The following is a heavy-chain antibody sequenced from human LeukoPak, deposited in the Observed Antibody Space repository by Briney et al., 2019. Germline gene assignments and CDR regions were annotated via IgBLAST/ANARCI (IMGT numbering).Heavy chain of an antibody. CDR3: AKDGYNWIAFDD. V-gene: IGHV3-23*01. D-gene: IGHD1-20*01. CDR1: GFTLRTYP. Sequence: GGPLRLSFAPSGFTLRTYPLHWVRQPPGKEREGVAYISGTGFTTYYADSVKGRITISSDSSKNTLFLQMNSLRAEETAIYYCAKDGYNWIAFDDWGQGTLVTVSS. J-gene: IGHJ4*02. CDR2: ISGTGFTT.